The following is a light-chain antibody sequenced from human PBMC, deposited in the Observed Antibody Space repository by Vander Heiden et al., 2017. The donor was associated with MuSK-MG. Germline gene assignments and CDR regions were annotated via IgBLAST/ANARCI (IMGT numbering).Light chain of an antibody. V-gene: IGKV3-20*01. CDR2: GAS. Sequence: IVLTQSPGTLSLSPGERATLSCRASQSVSRSSLAWYQQKPGQAPRLLIYGASTRATGIPDRFSGSGSGADFTLTISRLEPEDLAVYYCQHYSRSPYTFGQGTKTGDQT. J-gene: IGKJ2*01. CDR3: QHYSRSPYT. CDR1: QSVSRSS.